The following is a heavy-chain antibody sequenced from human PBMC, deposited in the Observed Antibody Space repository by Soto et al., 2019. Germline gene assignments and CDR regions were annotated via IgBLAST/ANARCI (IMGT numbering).Heavy chain of an antibody. CDR1: GGSISGRGCY. D-gene: IGHD4-17*01. J-gene: IGHJ4*02. V-gene: IGHV4-31*03. Sequence: SEPLSLTCTVSGGSISGRGCYWSWIRQHPGKGLEWIGYIYYSGSTYYNPSLKSRVTISVDTSKNQFSLKLSSVTAADTAVYYCARQGFDYGDSNFFDYWGQGTLVTVSS. CDR3: ARQGFDYGDSNFFDY. CDR2: IYYSGST.